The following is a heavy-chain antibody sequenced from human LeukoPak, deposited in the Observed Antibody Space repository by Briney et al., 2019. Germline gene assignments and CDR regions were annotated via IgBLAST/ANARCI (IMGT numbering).Heavy chain of an antibody. CDR3: GRDWKLDY. CDR1: GFTFSSYS. CDR2: ISSSSSTI. Sequence: GGSLRLSCAASGFTFSSYSMNWVRQAPGKGLEWVSYISSSSSTIYYADSVKGRFTIYRDNSRNTLYLQMNSLRVEDTAIYYCGRDWKLDYWGQGTLVTVSS. J-gene: IGHJ4*02. D-gene: IGHD1-1*01. V-gene: IGHV3-48*01.